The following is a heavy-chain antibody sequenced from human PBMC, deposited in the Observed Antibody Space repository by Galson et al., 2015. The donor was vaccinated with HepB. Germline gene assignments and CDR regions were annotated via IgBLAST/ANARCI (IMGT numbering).Heavy chain of an antibody. D-gene: IGHD2-15*01. J-gene: IGHJ4*02. V-gene: IGHV3-23*01. Sequence: SLRLSCAASGFTFSSYAMSWVRQAPGKGLEWVSAISGSGGSTYYADSVKGRFTISRDNSKNTLYLQMNSLRAEDTAVYYCANTHSKVVGAVGIFDYWGQGTLVTVSS. CDR1: GFTFSSYA. CDR3: ANTHSKVVGAVGIFDY. CDR2: ISGSGGST.